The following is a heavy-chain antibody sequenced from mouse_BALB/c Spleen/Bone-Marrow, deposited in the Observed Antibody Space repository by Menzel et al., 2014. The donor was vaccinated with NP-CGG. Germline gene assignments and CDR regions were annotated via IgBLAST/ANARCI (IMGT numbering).Heavy chain of an antibody. CDR3: ARNPYGNYAMDY. V-gene: IGHV2-6*02. CDR1: GFSLTNYG. D-gene: IGHD2-10*02. J-gene: IGHJ4*01. CDR2: IWSDGNT. Sequence: VQLQQSGPGLVAPSQSLSITCTVSGFSLTNYGVHWVRQPPGKSLEWLVVIWSDGNTTYNSALKSRLSISKDNSKSQVFLKMNSLQTDDTAMYYCARNPYGNYAMDYWGQGTSVTVSS.